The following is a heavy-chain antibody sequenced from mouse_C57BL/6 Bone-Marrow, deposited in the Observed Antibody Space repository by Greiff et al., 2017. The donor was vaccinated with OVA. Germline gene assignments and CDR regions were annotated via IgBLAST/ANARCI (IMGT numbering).Heavy chain of an antibody. CDR2: IYPRSGNT. CDR3: ARLSLYDMDY. V-gene: IGHV1-81*01. Sequence: QVQLQQSGAELARPGASVKLSCKAYGYTFTSYGISWVKQRTGQGLEWIGEIYPRSGNTYYNEKFKGKATLTADKSSSTAYMELRSLTSEDAAVYFCARLSLYDMDYWGQGTSVTVSS. J-gene: IGHJ4*01. CDR1: GYTFTSYG.